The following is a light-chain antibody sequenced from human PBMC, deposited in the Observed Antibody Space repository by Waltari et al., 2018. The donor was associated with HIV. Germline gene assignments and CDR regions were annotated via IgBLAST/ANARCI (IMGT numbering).Light chain of an antibody. J-gene: IGLJ1*01. Sequence: QSVLTQPPSASGTPGQPVTISCSGSSSNIGNDNVYWYQQLPGMTPKLLSYKNYQRPSGVPDRFAGSKAGTSASLAISGLRSEDEADYYCVGWDGSLSGYVFGAGTTVTVL. CDR2: KNY. CDR1: SSNIGNDN. V-gene: IGLV1-47*01. CDR3: VGWDGSLSGYV.